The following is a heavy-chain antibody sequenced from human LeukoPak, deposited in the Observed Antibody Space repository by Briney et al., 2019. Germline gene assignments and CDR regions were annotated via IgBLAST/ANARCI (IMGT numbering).Heavy chain of an antibody. CDR2: ISGSGGST. CDR3: AKRGVVIRVILVGFYKEAYYFDS. D-gene: IGHD3-22*01. CDR1: GITLSNYG. V-gene: IGHV3-23*01. Sequence: GGSLRLSCAVSGITLSNYGMSWVRQAPGKGLEWVAGISGSGGSTNYADSVKGRFTISRDNRKNTLYLQMNSLRADGTAVYFCAKRGVVIRVILVGFYKEAYYFDSWGQGALVTVSS. J-gene: IGHJ4*02.